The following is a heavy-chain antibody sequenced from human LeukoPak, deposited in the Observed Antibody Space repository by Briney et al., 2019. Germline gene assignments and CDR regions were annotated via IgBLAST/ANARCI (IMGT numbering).Heavy chain of an antibody. V-gene: IGHV3-53*01. J-gene: IGHJ6*02. D-gene: IGHD1-26*01. CDR3: AKSLGGSYYYYGMDV. Sequence: GGSLRLSCAASGFTVSSNYMSWVRQAPGKGLEWVSVIYSGGSTYYADSVKGRLTISRDNSKNTLYVQMNSLRAEDTAVYYCAKSLGGSYYYYGMDVWGQGTTVTVSS. CDR1: GFTVSSNY. CDR2: IYSGGST.